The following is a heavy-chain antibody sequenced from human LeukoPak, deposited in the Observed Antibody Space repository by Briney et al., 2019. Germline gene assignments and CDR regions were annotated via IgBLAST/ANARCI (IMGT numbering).Heavy chain of an antibody. V-gene: IGHV1-2*02. Sequence: ASVKVSCKASGYTFTGYYMHWVRQAPGQGLEWMGWINPNRGGTNYAQKFQGRVTMTRDTSTSTVYMELSSLTSDDTAVYYCAREAPGTYYFDYWGQGTQVTVSS. CDR3: AREAPGTYYFDY. CDR1: GYTFTGYY. CDR2: INPNRGGT. J-gene: IGHJ4*02.